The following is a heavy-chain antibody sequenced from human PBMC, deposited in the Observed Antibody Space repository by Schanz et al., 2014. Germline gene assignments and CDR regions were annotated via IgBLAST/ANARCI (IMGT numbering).Heavy chain of an antibody. D-gene: IGHD4-17*01. Sequence: QLHLQESGPGLVKPSETLSLTCTVSGGPFGSSNYYWGWIRQPPGKGLEWIVYIYYSGSTYYNPSRKNRVTKSVDTSKNQFTMKLSPVTAADTAVYYCARDRGMTTSDYYYGMDVWGQGTTVTVSS. CDR1: GGPFGSSNYY. CDR3: ARDRGMTTSDYYYGMDV. CDR2: IYYSGST. V-gene: IGHV4-39*07. J-gene: IGHJ6*02.